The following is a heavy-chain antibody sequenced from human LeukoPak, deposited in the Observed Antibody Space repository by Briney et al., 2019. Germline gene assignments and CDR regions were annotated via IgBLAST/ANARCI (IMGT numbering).Heavy chain of an antibody. V-gene: IGHV3-30*02. D-gene: IGHD1-26*01. Sequence: GGSPRLSPAASRLTPSGYGKHWVRQAPGKGLEWVALIRYDESKKYYAASVKGSLTIYRDNFKNTLYLQMHSLRAADTAVYYCARVNIGSYWAYFDYWGQGALVTVSS. CDR1: RLTPSGYG. CDR2: IRYDESKK. CDR3: ARVNIGSYWAYFDY. J-gene: IGHJ4*02.